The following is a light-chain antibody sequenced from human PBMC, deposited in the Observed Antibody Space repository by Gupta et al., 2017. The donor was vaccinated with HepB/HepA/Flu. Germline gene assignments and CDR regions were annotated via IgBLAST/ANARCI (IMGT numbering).Light chain of an antibody. CDR2: EVT. CDR1: SGDVGGYNY. CDR3: SSYAGSNNLL. Sequence: QSALTQPPSASGSPRQSVTISCTGTSGDVGGYNYVSWYQQHPGKAPKLMIYEVTKRPSGVPDRFSGSRSGNTASLTVSGLQAEDEADYYCSSYAGSNNLLFGGGTKLTVL. V-gene: IGLV2-8*01. J-gene: IGLJ2*01.